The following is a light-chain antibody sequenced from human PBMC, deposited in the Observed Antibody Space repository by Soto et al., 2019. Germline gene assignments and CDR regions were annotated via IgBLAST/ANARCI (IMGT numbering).Light chain of an antibody. CDR3: QQYGSSRST. Sequence: EIVLTQSPGTLSLSPGERATLSCRASQSVSSSYLAWYQQKPGQAPRLLIYGASSRATGIPDRFSGSGSGTDFTLTISRLEPEDFAGYYCQQYGSSRSTFGQGTRLEIK. J-gene: IGKJ5*01. CDR1: QSVSSSY. CDR2: GAS. V-gene: IGKV3-20*01.